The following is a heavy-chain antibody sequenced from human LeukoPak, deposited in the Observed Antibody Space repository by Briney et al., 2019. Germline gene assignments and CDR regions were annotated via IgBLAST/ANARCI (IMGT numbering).Heavy chain of an antibody. CDR2: IYYSGST. D-gene: IGHD3-10*01. Sequence: SETLSLTCTVSGGSISSYYWSWIRQPPGKGLEWIGYIYYSGSTNYNPSLKSRVTISVDTSKNQFSLKLSSVTAADTAVYYWARAPGFTMVRGVIIQGATDAFDIWGQGTMVTVSS. CDR1: GGSISSYY. CDR3: ARAPGFTMVRGVIIQGATDAFDI. J-gene: IGHJ3*02. V-gene: IGHV4-59*01.